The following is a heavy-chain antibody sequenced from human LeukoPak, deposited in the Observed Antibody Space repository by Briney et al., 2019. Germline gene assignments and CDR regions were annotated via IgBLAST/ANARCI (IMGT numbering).Heavy chain of an antibody. CDR1: GFTFSSYA. D-gene: IGHD3-16*01. J-gene: IGHJ4*02. Sequence: PGGSLRLSCAASGFTFSSYAMSWVRQAPGKGLEWVSAISGSGGSTHYADSVKGRFTISRDNSKNTLYLQMNSLRAEDTAVYYCAKGPQYDYVWGTPRYYFDYWGQGTLVTVSS. CDR2: ISGSGGST. V-gene: IGHV3-23*01. CDR3: AKGPQYDYVWGTPRYYFDY.